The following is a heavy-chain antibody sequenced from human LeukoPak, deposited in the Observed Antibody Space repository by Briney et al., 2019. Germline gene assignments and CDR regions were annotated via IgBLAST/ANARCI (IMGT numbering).Heavy chain of an antibody. D-gene: IGHD4-11*01. Sequence: PSETLSLTCAVYGGSFSGYYWSWIRQPPGKGLEWIGEINHSGSTNYNPSLKSRLTMSVDTSKNQFSLRLSSVTAADTAVYYCARDRGAGDYSTFFDYWGQGTLVTVSS. CDR1: GGSFSGYY. CDR2: INHSGST. V-gene: IGHV4-34*01. J-gene: IGHJ4*02. CDR3: ARDRGAGDYSTFFDY.